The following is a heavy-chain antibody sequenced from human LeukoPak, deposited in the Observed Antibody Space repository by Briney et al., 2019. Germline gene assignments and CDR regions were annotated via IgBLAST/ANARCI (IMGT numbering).Heavy chain of an antibody. CDR2: IYYSGST. J-gene: IGHJ3*02. CDR3: AREYDAFDI. Sequence: SETLSLTCTVSGGSISSYYWSWIRQPPGKGLEWIGYIYYSGSTNYNPSLKSRVTMSVDTSKNQFSLKLSSVTAADTAVYYCAREYDAFDIWGQGTMVTVSS. V-gene: IGHV4-59*12. CDR1: GGSISSYY.